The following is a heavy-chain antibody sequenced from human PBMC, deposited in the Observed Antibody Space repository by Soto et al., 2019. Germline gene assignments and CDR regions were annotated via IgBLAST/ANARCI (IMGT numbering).Heavy chain of an antibody. CDR2: ISYDGSNK. Sequence: GGSLRLSCAASGFTFSSYGMHWVRQAPGKGLEWVAVISYDGSNKYYADSVKGRFTISRDNSKNTLYLQMNSLRAEDTAVYYCANDSSSRWTPSYWGQGTLVTVSS. D-gene: IGHD6-13*01. V-gene: IGHV3-30*18. CDR3: ANDSSSRWTPSY. J-gene: IGHJ4*02. CDR1: GFTFSSYG.